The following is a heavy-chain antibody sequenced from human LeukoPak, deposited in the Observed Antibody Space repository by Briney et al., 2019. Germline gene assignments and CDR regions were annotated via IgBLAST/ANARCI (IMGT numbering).Heavy chain of an antibody. CDR1: GYTFTSYY. J-gene: IGHJ4*02. Sequence: ASVKVSCKASGYTFTSYYMHWARQAPGQGLEWMGIINPSGGSASYAQKFQGRVTMIRDTSTSTVYMELSSLRSEDTAVYYCARGVRIEGSGSYEGPFFDYWGQGTLVTVSS. D-gene: IGHD3-10*01. CDR3: ARGVRIEGSGSYEGPFFDY. CDR2: INPSGGSA. V-gene: IGHV1-46*01.